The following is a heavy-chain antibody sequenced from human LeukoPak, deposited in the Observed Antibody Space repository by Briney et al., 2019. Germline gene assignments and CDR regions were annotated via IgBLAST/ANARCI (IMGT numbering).Heavy chain of an antibody. CDR2: ISGSGGST. Sequence: GGSLRLSCAASGFTFSSYAMSWVRQAPGKGLEWVSAISGSGGSTYYADSVKGRFTISRDNSKNTLYLQMNSLRAEDTAVYYCAKDHVDIVATILDCWGQGTLVTVSS. CDR3: AKDHVDIVATILDC. J-gene: IGHJ4*02. V-gene: IGHV3-23*01. CDR1: GFTFSSYA. D-gene: IGHD5-12*01.